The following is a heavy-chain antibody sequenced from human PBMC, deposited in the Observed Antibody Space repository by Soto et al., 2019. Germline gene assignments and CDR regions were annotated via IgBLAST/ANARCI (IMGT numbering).Heavy chain of an antibody. CDR1: GFTFSSYW. Sequence: GGSLRLSCAASGFTFSSYWMSWVRQAPGKGLEWVANIKQDGSEKYYVDSVKGRFTISRDNAKNSLYLQMNSLRAEDTAVYYCARGLYYYGSGSYNWFDPWGQGTLVTVSS. CDR2: IKQDGSEK. J-gene: IGHJ5*02. V-gene: IGHV3-7*01. CDR3: ARGLYYYGSGSYNWFDP. D-gene: IGHD3-10*01.